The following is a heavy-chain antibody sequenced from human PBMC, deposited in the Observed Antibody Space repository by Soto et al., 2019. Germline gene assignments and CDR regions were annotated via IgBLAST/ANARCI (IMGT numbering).Heavy chain of an antibody. CDR1: GLSLSSYE. Sequence: GSLRLCCAASGLSLSSYEMNWVRQAPGKGLEWVSYISSSGSTIYYADSVKGRFTISRDNAKNSLCLQMNSLRAEDTTVYYCARDICGGDCFWFDPWGQGTLVTVSS. CDR2: ISSSGSTI. D-gene: IGHD2-21*02. CDR3: ARDICGGDCFWFDP. J-gene: IGHJ5*02. V-gene: IGHV3-48*03.